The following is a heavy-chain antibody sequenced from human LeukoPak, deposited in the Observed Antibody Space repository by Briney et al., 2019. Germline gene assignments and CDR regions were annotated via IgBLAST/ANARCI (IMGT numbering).Heavy chain of an antibody. CDR1: GGSFSGYY. CDR3: ARGSGGRSTTLGMDV. CDR2: INHSGST. J-gene: IGHJ6*02. D-gene: IGHD2-15*01. Sequence: SETLSLTCAVYGGSFSGYYWSWIRQPPGKGLEGIGEINHSGSTNYNPSLKSRVTISVDTSKNQFSLKLSSVTAADTAVYYCARGSGGRSTTLGMDVWGQGTTVTVSS. V-gene: IGHV4-34*01.